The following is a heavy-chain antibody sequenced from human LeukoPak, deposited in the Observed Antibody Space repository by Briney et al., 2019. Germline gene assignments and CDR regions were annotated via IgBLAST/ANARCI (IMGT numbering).Heavy chain of an antibody. V-gene: IGHV4-59*01. Sequence: SETLSLTCSVSGASINDYYWSWIRQPPGKGLEWIGYIYYSGSTNYNPSLKSRVTISVDTSKNHFSLKLNSVTAADTAVYYCARDGGYYFDYWGQGALVTVSS. CDR2: IYYSGST. J-gene: IGHJ4*02. D-gene: IGHD3-16*01. CDR3: ARDGGYYFDY. CDR1: GASINDYY.